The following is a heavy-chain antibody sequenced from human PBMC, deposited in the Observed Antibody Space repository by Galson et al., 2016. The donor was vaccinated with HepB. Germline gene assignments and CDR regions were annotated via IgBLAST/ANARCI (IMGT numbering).Heavy chain of an antibody. CDR2: ISGSGGST. V-gene: IGHV3-23*01. CDR1: GFTFNNYD. CDR3: AKDSPYWVPLGYYYGMDV. Sequence: SLRLSCAASGFTFNNYDMTWVRQAPGKGLEWASTISGSGGSTDYADSVKGRFTISRDNSKNTLYLQMNSLRAEDTAVYYCAKDSPYWVPLGYYYGMDVWGQGTTVTVSS. D-gene: IGHD2-15*01. J-gene: IGHJ6*02.